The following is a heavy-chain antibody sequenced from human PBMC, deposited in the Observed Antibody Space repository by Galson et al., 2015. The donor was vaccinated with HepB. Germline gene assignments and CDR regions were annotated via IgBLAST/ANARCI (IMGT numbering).Heavy chain of an antibody. CDR2: ISSSSEYI. CDR3: ARTPRINTIVEGWFDP. V-gene: IGHV3-21*06. J-gene: IGHJ5*02. CDR1: GFTFSSYT. Sequence: SLRLSCAASGFTFSSYTMNWVRQAPGKGLEWVSSISSSSEYIYYADSLKGRFTISRDNAKNSLYLQMNSLSAEDTAVYYCARTPRINTIVEGWFDPWGQGTLVTVSS. D-gene: IGHD3-22*01.